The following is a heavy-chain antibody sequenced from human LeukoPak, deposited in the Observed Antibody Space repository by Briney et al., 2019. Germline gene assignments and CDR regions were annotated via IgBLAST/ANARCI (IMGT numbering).Heavy chain of an antibody. D-gene: IGHD1-1*01. V-gene: IGHV3-15*01. J-gene: IGHJ4*02. CDR1: GFTFSNVW. CDR2: IKSKTDGGTT. CDR3: TTDPRNEYYFDY. Sequence: GGSLRLSCAASGFTFSNVWMSWVRQAPGKGLEWLGRIKSKTDGGTTDYAAPVQGKFTISRDDSKNTLYLQMNSLNTADTAVYYCTTDPRNEYYFDYWGQGTLVTVSS.